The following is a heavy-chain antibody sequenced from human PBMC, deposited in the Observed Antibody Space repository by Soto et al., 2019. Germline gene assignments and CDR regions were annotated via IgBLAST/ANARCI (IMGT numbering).Heavy chain of an antibody. V-gene: IGHV3-30*18. D-gene: IGHD6-13*01. CDR1: GFTFSSYG. J-gene: IGHJ6*02. Sequence: PGGSLRLSCAASGFTFSSYGMHWVRQAPGKGLEWVAVISYDGSNKYYADSVKGRFTISRDNSKNTLYLQMNSLRAEDTAVYYCAKEVIAAHYYYYYGMDVWGQGTTVTAP. CDR3: AKEVIAAHYYYYYGMDV. CDR2: ISYDGSNK.